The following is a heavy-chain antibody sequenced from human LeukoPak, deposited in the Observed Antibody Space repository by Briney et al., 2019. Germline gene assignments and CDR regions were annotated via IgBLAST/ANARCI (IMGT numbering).Heavy chain of an antibody. CDR1: GFTFSSFS. Sequence: PGGSLRLSCAASGFTFSSFSMNWVRQAPGKGLEWVSAISGSSSHINYADSVKGRFTISRDNSKNTLYLEMNSVRPQDTAVYYCARGAHKRDDYGGFFDYWGQGTLVTVSS. V-gene: IGHV3-21*01. D-gene: IGHD4-23*01. CDR3: ARGAHKRDDYGGFFDY. J-gene: IGHJ4*02. CDR2: ISGSSSHI.